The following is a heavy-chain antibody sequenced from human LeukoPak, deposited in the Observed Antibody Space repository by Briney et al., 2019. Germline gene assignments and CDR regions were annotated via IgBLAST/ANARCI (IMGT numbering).Heavy chain of an antibody. V-gene: IGHV3-21*01. D-gene: IGHD2-2*01. Sequence: PGGSLRLSCAASGFSFSNYNMNGVRQAPGKGLEWVSSISSSSSYIYYADSVKGRFTISRDNAKNSLYLQMNSLRADDTAVYYCARDRWDIVLVPAAREIDYWGQGTLVTVSS. CDR3: ARDRWDIVLVPAAREIDY. CDR2: ISSSSSYI. J-gene: IGHJ4*02. CDR1: GFSFSNYN.